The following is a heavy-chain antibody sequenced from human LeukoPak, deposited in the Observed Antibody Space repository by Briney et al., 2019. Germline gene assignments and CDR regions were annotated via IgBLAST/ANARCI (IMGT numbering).Heavy chain of an antibody. V-gene: IGHV3-23*01. CDR2: ISTSGDRT. J-gene: IGHJ4*02. D-gene: IGHD1-26*01. CDR1: GFTLSTYA. Sequence: GGSLRLSCAASGFTLSTYAMTWVRQAPGKGLEWVSGISTSGDRTYYADSVKGRFTISRDNSKNTLYLQMNSLRAEDTAEYYCARSAVGTSCCTAVDYWGQGTLVAVSS. CDR3: ARSAVGTSCCTAVDY.